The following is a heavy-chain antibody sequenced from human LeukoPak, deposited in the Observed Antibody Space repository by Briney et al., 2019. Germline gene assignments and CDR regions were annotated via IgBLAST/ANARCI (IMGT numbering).Heavy chain of an antibody. Sequence: SETLSLTCTVSGGSISSSRDYWGWIRQPPGKGLEWIGSIHYSGSTYYNPSLKSRVTISVDTSKNQSSLKLSSVTAADTAVYYCARHVEIAVAGPIDYWGQGTLVTVSS. V-gene: IGHV4-39*01. CDR1: GGSISSSRDY. J-gene: IGHJ4*02. CDR3: ARHVEIAVAGPIDY. D-gene: IGHD6-19*01. CDR2: IHYSGST.